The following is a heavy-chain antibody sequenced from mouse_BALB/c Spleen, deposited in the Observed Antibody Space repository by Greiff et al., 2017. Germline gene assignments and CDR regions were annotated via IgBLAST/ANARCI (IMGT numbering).Heavy chain of an antibody. CDR3: ARGFPSYYAMDY. J-gene: IGHJ4*01. CDR1: GFTFTDYY. V-gene: IGHV7-3*02. CDR2: IRNKANGYTT. Sequence: EVKLVESGGGLVQPGGSLRLSCATSGFTFTDYYMSWVRQPPGKALEWLGFIRNKANGYTTEYSASVKGRFTISRDNSQSILYLQMNTLRAEDSATYYCARGFPSYYAMDYWGQGTSVTVSS.